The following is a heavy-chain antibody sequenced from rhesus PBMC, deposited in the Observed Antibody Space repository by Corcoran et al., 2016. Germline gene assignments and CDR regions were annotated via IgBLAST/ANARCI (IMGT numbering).Heavy chain of an antibody. CDR1: GGSISDSYR. J-gene: IGHJ4*01. D-gene: IGHD6-25*01. Sequence: QVQLQESGPGVVKPSETLSLTCAVSGGSISDSYRWSWIRQPPGKGLEWIGYIFGSSTSTNSNPSRKSRVTSSKDTSKNQFSWKLSAVTAADTAVYYCARVWGGSWTCDYWGQGVLVTVSS. CDR2: IFGSSTST. CDR3: ARVWGGSWTCDY. V-gene: IGHV4S10*01.